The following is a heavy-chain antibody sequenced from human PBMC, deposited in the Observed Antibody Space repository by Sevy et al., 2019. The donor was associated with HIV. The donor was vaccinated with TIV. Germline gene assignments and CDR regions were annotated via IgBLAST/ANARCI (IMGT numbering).Heavy chain of an antibody. CDR2: ISSSSSYI. J-gene: IGHJ3*02. CDR3: ARESPDILTGYYPPRAFDI. V-gene: IGHV3-21*01. Sequence: GGSLRLSCAASGFTFSSYSMNWVRQAPGKGLEWVSSISSSSSYIYYADSVKGRFTISRDNAKNSLYPQMNSLRAEDTAVYYCARESPDILTGYYPPRAFDIWGQGTMVTVSS. CDR1: GFTFSSYS. D-gene: IGHD3-9*01.